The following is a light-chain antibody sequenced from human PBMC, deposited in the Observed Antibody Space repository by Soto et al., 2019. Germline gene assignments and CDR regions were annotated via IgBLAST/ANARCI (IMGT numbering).Light chain of an antibody. CDR3: QHYAHNSPIT. Sequence: EIGMTQSPATLSVSPGERATLSCRASQSVSSNLAWYQQKPGQAPRLLISGASSRATGIPDRFSGSGSGTDFTLTISRLEPEDFALYYCQHYAHNSPITFGQGTRLEIK. V-gene: IGKV3-20*01. J-gene: IGKJ5*01. CDR1: QSVSSN. CDR2: GAS.